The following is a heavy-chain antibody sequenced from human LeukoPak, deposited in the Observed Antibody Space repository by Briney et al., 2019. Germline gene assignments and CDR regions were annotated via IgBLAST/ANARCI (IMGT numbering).Heavy chain of an antibody. V-gene: IGHV3-11*04. CDR2: ISSSGSTI. CDR1: GFTFSDYY. D-gene: IGHD5-24*01. Sequence: PGGSLRLSCAASGFTFSDYYMSWIRQAPGKGLEWVSYISSSGSTIYYADSVKGRFTISRDNAKNSLYLQMNSLRAEDTAVYYCARASRDGYNFAFDIWGQGTMVTVSS. CDR3: ARASRDGYNFAFDI. J-gene: IGHJ3*02.